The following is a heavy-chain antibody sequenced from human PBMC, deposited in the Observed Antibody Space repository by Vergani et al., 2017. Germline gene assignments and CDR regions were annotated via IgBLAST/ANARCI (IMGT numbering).Heavy chain of an antibody. J-gene: IGHJ6*03. Sequence: VQLLESGGGLVQPGGSLRLSCAASGFTFSSYAMSWVRQAPGKGLEWIGYIYHSGSTYYNPSLKSRVTISVDRSKNQFSLKLSSVTAADTAVYYCARTTYYYDSSGYYIDYYYYMDVWGKGTTVTVSS. D-gene: IGHD3-22*01. CDR2: IYHSGST. CDR1: GFTFSSYA. CDR3: ARTTYYYDSSGYYIDYYYYMDV. V-gene: IGHV4-30-2*01.